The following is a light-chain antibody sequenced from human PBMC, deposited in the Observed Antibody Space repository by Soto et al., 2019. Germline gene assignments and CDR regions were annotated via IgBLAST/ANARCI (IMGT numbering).Light chain of an antibody. Sequence: EIEMTQSPATLSLSPGERATLSCRASQNINTNLAWYQQSPGRAPRLFIYHTSTRATGIPDRFSGSGSGTEFTLTISSLQSEDFEPYYCQQYTVWPFTLGGGTKVDIK. CDR3: QQYTVWPFT. V-gene: IGKV3-15*01. CDR2: HTS. J-gene: IGKJ4*01. CDR1: QNINTN.